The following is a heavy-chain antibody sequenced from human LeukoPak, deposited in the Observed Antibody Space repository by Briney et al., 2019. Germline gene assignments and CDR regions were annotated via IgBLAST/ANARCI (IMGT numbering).Heavy chain of an antibody. J-gene: IGHJ4*02. V-gene: IGHV1-2*02. CDR2: INPNSGGT. CDR1: GYTFTGYY. CDR3: ARNHPDLLTGYFYFDY. Sequence: ASVKVSCKASGYTFTGYYMHWVRQAPGQGLEWMGWINPNSGGTNYAQKFQGRVTMTRDTSISTAYMELGRLRSDDTAVYYCARNHPDLLTGYFYFDYWGQGTLVTVSS. D-gene: IGHD3-9*01.